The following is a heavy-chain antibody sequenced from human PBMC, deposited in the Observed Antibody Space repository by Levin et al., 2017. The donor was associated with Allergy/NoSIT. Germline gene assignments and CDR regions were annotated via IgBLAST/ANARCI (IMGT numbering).Heavy chain of an antibody. D-gene: IGHD2-8*01. CDR3: AKDNGHY. CDR1: GFTFSSYA. V-gene: IGHV3-23*01. Sequence: GESLKISCAASGFTFSSYAMNWVRQAPGKGLEWVSAISYSGGSTYYADSVKGRFTISRDNSKNTLYLQMSRLRAEDTAIYYCAKDNGHYWGQGTLVTVSS. J-gene: IGHJ4*02. CDR2: ISYSGGST.